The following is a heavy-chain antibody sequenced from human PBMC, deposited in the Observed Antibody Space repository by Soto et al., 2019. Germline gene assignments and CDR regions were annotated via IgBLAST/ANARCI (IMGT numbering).Heavy chain of an antibody. CDR2: INPNSGGT. D-gene: IGHD2-15*01. Sequence: QVQLVQSGAEVKKPGASVKVSCKASGYTFTGYYMHWVRQAPGQGLEWMGWINPNSGGTNYAQKVQGRVTMTRDTSISTAYMELSRLTSDDTAVYYCARLGGPAALGYCSGGSCYSPEKYFDLWGRGTLVTVSS. J-gene: IGHJ2*01. CDR1: GYTFTGYY. V-gene: IGHV1-2*02. CDR3: ARLGGPAALGYCSGGSCYSPEKYFDL.